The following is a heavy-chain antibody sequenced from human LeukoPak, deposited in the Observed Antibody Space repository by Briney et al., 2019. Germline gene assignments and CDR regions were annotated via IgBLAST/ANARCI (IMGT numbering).Heavy chain of an antibody. V-gene: IGHV4-59*01. J-gene: IGHJ6*02. CDR3: ARGNSGSYPYYYYGMDV. Sequence: PSETLSLTCTVSGGSISSYYWSWIRQPPGKGLEWIGYIYYSGSTNYNPSLKSRVTISVDTSKNQFSLKLSSVTAADTAVYYCARGNSGSYPYYYYGMDVWGQGTTVTASS. D-gene: IGHD1-26*01. CDR1: GGSISSYY. CDR2: IYYSGST.